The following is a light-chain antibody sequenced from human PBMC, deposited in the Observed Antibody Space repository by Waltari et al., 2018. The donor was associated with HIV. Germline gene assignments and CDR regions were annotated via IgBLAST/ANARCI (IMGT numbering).Light chain of an antibody. CDR1: NIGSKN. Sequence: SYELTQPLSVSVALGQTARLTCGGNNIGSKNVHWYQHKPGLAPVLVRYRDSNRPSGIPARFSASNSGNTATRSISRAQAGDEADYYCQVWDSSTGVFGGGTKLTFL. J-gene: IGLJ2*01. CDR2: RDS. CDR3: QVWDSSTGV. V-gene: IGLV3-9*01.